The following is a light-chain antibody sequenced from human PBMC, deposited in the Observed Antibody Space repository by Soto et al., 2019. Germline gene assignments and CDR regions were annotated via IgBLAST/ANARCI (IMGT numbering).Light chain of an antibody. CDR3: GVWDDSLNGYV. J-gene: IGLJ1*01. CDR1: SSNVGSNY. Sequence: SVLTQPSSASGTPGQRVTISCSGSSSNVGSNYVYWYQQLPGTAPKLLIYRDDQRPSGVPDRFSGSKSATSASLAISGLRSEDEADYFCGVWDDSLNGYVFGTGTKLTVL. V-gene: IGLV1-47*01. CDR2: RDD.